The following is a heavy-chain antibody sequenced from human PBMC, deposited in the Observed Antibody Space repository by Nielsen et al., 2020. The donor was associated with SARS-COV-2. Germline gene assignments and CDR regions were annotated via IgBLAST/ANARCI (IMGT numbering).Heavy chain of an antibody. CDR3: ARSGHCNGGICYFTEYFQD. V-gene: IGHV3-11*03. J-gene: IGHJ1*01. D-gene: IGHD2-8*02. CDR2: ITSSSTYT. CDR1: GFTFSDYY. Sequence: GGSLRLSCVGSGFTFSDYYMSWVRQAPGKGLEWVSYITSSSTYTNYADSLKGRFTISRDNAKNSLYLQMDSLRAEDTAFYYCARSGHCNGGICYFTEYFQDWGQGTLVTVSS.